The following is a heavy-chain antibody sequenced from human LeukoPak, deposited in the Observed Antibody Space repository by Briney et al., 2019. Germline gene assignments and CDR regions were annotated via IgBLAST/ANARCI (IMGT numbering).Heavy chain of an antibody. CDR3: ARVKVAGRKSNWFDP. J-gene: IGHJ5*02. D-gene: IGHD6-19*01. V-gene: IGHV1-18*01. CDR2: ISAYNGNT. Sequence: ASVKVSCKASGYTFTSYGISWVRQAPGQRLEWMGWISAYNGNTNYAQKLQGRVTMTTDTSTSTAYMELRSLRSDDTAVYYCARVKVAGRKSNWFDPWGQGTLVTVYS. CDR1: GYTFTSYG.